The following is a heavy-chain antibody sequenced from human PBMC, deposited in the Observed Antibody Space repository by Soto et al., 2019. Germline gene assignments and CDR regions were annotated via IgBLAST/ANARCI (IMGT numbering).Heavy chain of an antibody. J-gene: IGHJ6*02. CDR1: GYSFTSYW. D-gene: IGHD3-10*01. V-gene: IGHV5-10-1*01. CDR3: ASSGSGSYYYYGMDV. Sequence: PGESLKISCKGSGYSFTSYWISWVRQMPGKGLEWMGRIDPSDSYTNYSPSFQGHVTISADKSISTAYLQWSSLKASDTAMYYCASSGSGSYYYYGMDVWGQGPTVTVSS. CDR2: IDPSDSYT.